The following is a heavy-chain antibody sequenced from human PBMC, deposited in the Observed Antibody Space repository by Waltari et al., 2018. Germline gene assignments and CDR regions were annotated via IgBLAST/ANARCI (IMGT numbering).Heavy chain of an antibody. V-gene: IGHV1-18*01. J-gene: IGHJ4*02. CDR3: ARGDDILTDYYKGRDY. CDR1: GYIFTSYG. CDR2: ISPYNFNT. D-gene: IGHD3-9*01. Sequence: QVRLVQSGGEVKKPGASVKVSCKASGYIFTSYGISWVRQAPGQGLEWMGWISPYNFNTNYAQKFQGRVTMTTDTSTSTSYMELTSLRSDDTALYYCARGDDILTDYYKGRDYWGQGSLVTVSS.